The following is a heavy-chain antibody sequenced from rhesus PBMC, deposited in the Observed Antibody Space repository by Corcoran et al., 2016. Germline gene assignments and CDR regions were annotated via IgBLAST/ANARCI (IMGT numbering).Heavy chain of an antibody. D-gene: IGHD2-2*01. V-gene: IGHV4-165*02. CDR3: ARNKNYLLISGSGSLDV. J-gene: IGHJ5-2*02. CDR1: GGSISSYY. CDR2: IAGTTGST. Sequence: QVQLQESGPGLVKPSETLSLTCVVAGGSISSYYWNWIRQPPGKGLEWIGYIAGTTGSTYYNPSLKNRVTISADTSRNQFSLKLNFMTAADTAVYYCARNKNYLLISGSGSLDVWGRGVLVTVSS.